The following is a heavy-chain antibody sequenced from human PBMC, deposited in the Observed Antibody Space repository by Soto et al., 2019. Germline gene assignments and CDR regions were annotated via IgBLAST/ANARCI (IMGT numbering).Heavy chain of an antibody. CDR1: GFTFSSYS. Sequence: GGSLRLSCAASGFTFSSYSMNWVRQAPGKGLEWVSSISSSSSYIYYADSVKGRFTISRDNAKNSLYLQMNSLRAEDTAVYYCARDVAARPPWFDPWGQGALVTVSS. J-gene: IGHJ5*02. V-gene: IGHV3-21*01. CDR3: ARDVAARPPWFDP. CDR2: ISSSSSYI. D-gene: IGHD6-6*01.